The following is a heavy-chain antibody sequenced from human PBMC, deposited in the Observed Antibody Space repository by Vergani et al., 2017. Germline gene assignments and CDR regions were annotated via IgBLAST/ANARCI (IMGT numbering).Heavy chain of an antibody. CDR1: GFTFTNFA. D-gene: IGHD3-22*01. V-gene: IGHV3-23*01. Sequence: EVQLLESGGNLVQPGGSLRLSCAASGFTFTNFAMTWVRQAPGEGLEWGSGISGSGGFPYYADSVKGRLTISRDNSKNTMFLQMNNLRAEDTAVYYCAKDNVPGYYDSSSYYHYWGQGTLVTVSS. CDR3: AKDNVPGYYDSSSYYHY. J-gene: IGHJ4*02. CDR2: ISGSGGFP.